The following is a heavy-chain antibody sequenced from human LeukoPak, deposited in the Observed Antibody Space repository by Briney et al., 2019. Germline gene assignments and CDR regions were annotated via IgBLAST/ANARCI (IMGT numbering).Heavy chain of an antibody. D-gene: IGHD6-19*01. CDR3: ARSLSIAVAGTDY. J-gene: IGHJ4*02. CDR2: ISSSSSYI. CDR1: GFTFSSYS. V-gene: IGHV3-21*01. Sequence: GGSLRLSCAASGFTFSSYSMNWVRQAPGKGLEWVSSISSSSSYIYYADSVKGRFTISRDNAKNSLYLQMNSLRAEDTAVYYCARSLSIAVAGTDYWGQGTLVTVSS.